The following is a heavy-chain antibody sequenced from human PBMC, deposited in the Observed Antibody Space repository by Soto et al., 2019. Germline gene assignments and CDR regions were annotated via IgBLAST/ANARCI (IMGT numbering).Heavy chain of an antibody. J-gene: IGHJ6*02. Sequence: GGSLRLSCAASGFTFSYYSMNWVRQAPGKGLEWVSDISCNSSRIGYADSVKGRFTISRDNSKSTLYLQMNSLRAEDTALYYCAKGRSYYYYYGVDVWGQGTTVTVSS. CDR3: AKGRSYYYYYGVDV. V-gene: IGHV3-23*01. CDR2: ISCNSSRI. CDR1: GFTFSYYS.